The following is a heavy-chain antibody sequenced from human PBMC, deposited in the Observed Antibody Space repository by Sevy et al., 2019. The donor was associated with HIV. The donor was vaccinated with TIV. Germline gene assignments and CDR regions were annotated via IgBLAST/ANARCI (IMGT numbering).Heavy chain of an antibody. J-gene: IGHJ6*02. V-gene: IGHV1-18*01. CDR2: ISGDNGNT. CDR1: GYTFISYG. Sequence: ASVKVSCKASGYTFISYGISWVRQAPGQGLEWMGWISGDNGNTISAQNLQGRVTMSIDTSTSTAYMELRSLRSDDTAVYYCARDSMPTVQGIIITPYYYGMDLWGQGTTVTVSS. CDR3: ARDSMPTVQGIIITPYYYGMDL. D-gene: IGHD3-10*01.